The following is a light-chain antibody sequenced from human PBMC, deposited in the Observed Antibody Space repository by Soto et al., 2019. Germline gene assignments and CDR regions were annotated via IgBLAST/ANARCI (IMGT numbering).Light chain of an antibody. J-gene: IGLJ1*01. CDR2: YDS. V-gene: IGLV3-21*04. Sequence: SYELTQPPSVSVAPGKTARITCGGNNIGSKSVHWYQQKPGQAPVLVIYYDSDRPSGIPERFSGSNSGNTATLTISRVEAGDEADYYCQVWDSSSDHYVFGTATK. CDR3: QVWDSSSDHYV. CDR1: NIGSKS.